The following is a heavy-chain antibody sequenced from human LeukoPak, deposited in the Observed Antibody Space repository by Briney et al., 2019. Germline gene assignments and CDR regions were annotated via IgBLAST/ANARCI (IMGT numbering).Heavy chain of an antibody. Sequence: ASVKVSCKASGYTFTGYCMHWVRQAPGQGLEWMGWINPNSGGTNYAQKFQGRVTMTRDTSISTAYMELSRLRSDDTAVYYCARGLYYDSSGYYLFDYWGQGTLVTVSS. J-gene: IGHJ4*02. V-gene: IGHV1-2*02. CDR2: INPNSGGT. CDR3: ARGLYYDSSGYYLFDY. D-gene: IGHD3-22*01. CDR1: GYTFTGYC.